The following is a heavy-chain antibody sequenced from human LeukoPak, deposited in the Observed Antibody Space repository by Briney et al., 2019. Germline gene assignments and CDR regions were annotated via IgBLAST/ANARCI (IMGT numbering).Heavy chain of an antibody. V-gene: IGHV1-2*02. Sequence: ASVKVSCKASGYTFTGYYIHWVRQAPGQGLEWMGWINPHSGGTNYAQKFQGRVTMTRDTSISTAYMELRRLRSDDTAVYYCARVKVPNYNWFDPWGQGTLVTVSS. CDR1: GYTFTGYY. CDR2: INPHSGGT. J-gene: IGHJ5*02. D-gene: IGHD1-7*01. CDR3: ARVKVPNYNWFDP.